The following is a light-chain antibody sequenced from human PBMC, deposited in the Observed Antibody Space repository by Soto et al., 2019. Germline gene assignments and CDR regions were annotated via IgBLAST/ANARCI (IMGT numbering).Light chain of an antibody. CDR2: DAS. J-gene: IGKJ5*01. CDR1: QSVSSY. CDR3: QQRSNWAT. V-gene: IGKV3-11*01. Sequence: IVLPQSPATLSFSPGERATLSCRASQSVSSYLAWYQQKPGQAPRLLIYDASNRATGIPARFSGSGSGTDFTLTISSLEPEDFAVYYCQQRSNWATFGQGTRLEIK.